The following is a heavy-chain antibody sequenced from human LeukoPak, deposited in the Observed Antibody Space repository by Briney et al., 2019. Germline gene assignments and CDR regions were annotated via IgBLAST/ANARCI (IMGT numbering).Heavy chain of an antibody. V-gene: IGHV4-61*01. CDR1: GGSISSNSYY. Sequence: SETLSLTCAVSGGSISSNSYYWSWIRQPPGKGLEWIGYIYYSGSTNYNPSLKSRVTISVDTSKNQFSLKLSSVTAADTAVYYCARDRGSGWGIDAFDIWGQGTMVTVSS. D-gene: IGHD6-19*01. J-gene: IGHJ3*02. CDR2: IYYSGST. CDR3: ARDRGSGWGIDAFDI.